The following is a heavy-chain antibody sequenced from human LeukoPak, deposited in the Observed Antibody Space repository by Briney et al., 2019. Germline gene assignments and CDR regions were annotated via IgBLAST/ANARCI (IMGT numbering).Heavy chain of an antibody. CDR2: IYYSGST. V-gene: IGHV4-30-4*01. CDR3: ARRGRGYYYDSSGYILDY. J-gene: IGHJ4*02. D-gene: IGHD3-22*01. Sequence: SETLSLTCTVSGGSISSGDYYWSWIRQPPGKGLEWIGYIYYSGSTYYNPSLKSRVTISVDTSKNQFSLKLSSVTAADTAVYYCARRGRGYYYDSSGYILDYWGQGTLVTVSS. CDR1: GGSISSGDYY.